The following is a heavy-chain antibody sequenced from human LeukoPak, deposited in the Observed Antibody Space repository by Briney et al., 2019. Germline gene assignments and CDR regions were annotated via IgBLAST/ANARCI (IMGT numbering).Heavy chain of an antibody. CDR1: GYTFTGYY. CDR2: LNPNSGGT. Sequence: ASVKVSCKASGYTFTGYYMHWVRQAPGQGLEWMGWLNPNSGGTNYAQKFQGRVTMTRDTSISTAYMELSRLRSDDTAVYYCARDLKVRGVIRYWGQGTLVTVSS. V-gene: IGHV1-2*02. D-gene: IGHD3-10*01. CDR3: ARDLKVRGVIRY. J-gene: IGHJ4*02.